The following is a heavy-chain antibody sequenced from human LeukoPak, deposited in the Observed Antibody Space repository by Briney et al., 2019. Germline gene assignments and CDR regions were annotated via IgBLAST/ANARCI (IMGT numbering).Heavy chain of an antibody. J-gene: IGHJ4*02. V-gene: IGHV4-39*07. D-gene: IGHD3-10*01. CDR3: ARGGVAPSGGPFFDY. CDR2: IYYSGSS. Sequence: SETLSLTCTVSDGSISSSGYYWGWIRQPPGKGLEWIGSIYYSGSSYYNPSLKSRVTISVDTSKNQFSLKVSSVTAADTAVYYCARGGVAPSGGPFFDYWGQGTLVTVSA. CDR1: DGSISSSGYY.